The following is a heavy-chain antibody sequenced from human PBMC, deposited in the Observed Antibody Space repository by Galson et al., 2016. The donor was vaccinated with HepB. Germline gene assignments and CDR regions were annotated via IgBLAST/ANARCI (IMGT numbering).Heavy chain of an antibody. J-gene: IGHJ6*03. CDR1: GYSFTNYW. CDR2: IHPGDSNT. D-gene: IGHD3-22*01. Sequence: QSGAEVKEPGESLKISCKGSGYSFTNYWIGWVRQMPGKGLEWMGIIHPGDSNTRYGPSFQGQVTISADKSVSTAYLQWNSLKASDTAMYSCARHVTSRDYYVSSGYYRVQCSQYMNVWGKGTTVTISS. V-gene: IGHV5-51*01. CDR3: ARHVTSRDYYVSSGYYRVQCSQYMNV.